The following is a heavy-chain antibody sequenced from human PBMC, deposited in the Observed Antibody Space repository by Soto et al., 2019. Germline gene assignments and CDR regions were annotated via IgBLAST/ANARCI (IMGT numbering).Heavy chain of an antibody. J-gene: IGHJ4*02. CDR1: GGSVSGYY. CDR2: IHHTGST. D-gene: IGHD3-22*01. Sequence: PSETLSLTCAVDGGSVSGYYWTWIRQPPGKGLELIGYIHHTGSTNYNPSLKSRVTMSLDTSRNQFSLKLYSVTAADTAVYYCARSIDSSGFYFSNCWGQGTLVTVSS. V-gene: IGHV4-59*02. CDR3: ARSIDSSGFYFSNC.